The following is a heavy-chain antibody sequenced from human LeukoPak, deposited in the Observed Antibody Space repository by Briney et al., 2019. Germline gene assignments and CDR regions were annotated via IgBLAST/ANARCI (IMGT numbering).Heavy chain of an antibody. Sequence: PGGSLRLSCAASGFTFSSYVMHWVRQAPGKGLEWVASISYDGSNEYYADSVKGRFTISRDNSKNTLYLQMNSLRAADTAVYYCARDKGPSYLSSFDYWGQGTLVTVSS. CDR3: ARDKGPSYLSSFDY. V-gene: IGHV3-30*04. CDR1: GFTFSSYV. D-gene: IGHD2-2*01. J-gene: IGHJ4*02. CDR2: ISYDGSNE.